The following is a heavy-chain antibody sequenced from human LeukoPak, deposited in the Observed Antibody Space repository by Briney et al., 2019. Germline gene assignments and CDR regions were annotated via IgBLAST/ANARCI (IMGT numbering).Heavy chain of an antibody. D-gene: IGHD3-10*01. CDR1: GGSFSGYY. CDR2: INHSGST. V-gene: IGHV4-34*01. Sequence: PSETLSLTCAVYGGSFSGYYWSWIRQPPGKGLEWIGEINHSGSTNYNPSLKSRVTISVDTSKNQFSLKLSSVTAADTAVYYCARHGIPRRFSPYTYYYGSGSANFDYWGQGTLVTVSS. J-gene: IGHJ4*02. CDR3: ARHGIPRRFSPYTYYYGSGSANFDY.